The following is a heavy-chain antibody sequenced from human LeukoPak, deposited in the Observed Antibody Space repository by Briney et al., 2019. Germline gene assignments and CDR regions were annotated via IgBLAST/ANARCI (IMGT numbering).Heavy chain of an antibody. CDR1: GFTFSSYG. CDR2: IWYDGSNK. CDR3: ARDQRSITIFGVVINSALDY. V-gene: IGHV3-33*01. Sequence: GGSLRLSCAASGFTFSSYGMHWVRQAPGKGLEWVAVIWYDGSNKYYADSVKGRFTISRDNSKNTLYLQMNSLRAEDTAVYYCARDQRSITIFGVVINSALDYWGQGTLVTVSS. J-gene: IGHJ4*02. D-gene: IGHD3-3*01.